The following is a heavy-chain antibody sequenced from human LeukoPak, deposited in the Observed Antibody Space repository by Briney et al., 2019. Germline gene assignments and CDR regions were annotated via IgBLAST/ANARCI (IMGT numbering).Heavy chain of an antibody. D-gene: IGHD3-22*01. Sequence: PETLSLTCTVSGGSISTYYWSWIRQPPGKGLEWIGYIYTSGSTNYNPSLKSRVTISVDTSKNQFSLKLSSVTAADTAVYYCARYYDSSGYYPRWFDPWGQGTLVTVSS. V-gene: IGHV4-4*09. CDR3: ARYYDSSGYYPRWFDP. CDR2: IYTSGST. J-gene: IGHJ5*02. CDR1: GGSISTYY.